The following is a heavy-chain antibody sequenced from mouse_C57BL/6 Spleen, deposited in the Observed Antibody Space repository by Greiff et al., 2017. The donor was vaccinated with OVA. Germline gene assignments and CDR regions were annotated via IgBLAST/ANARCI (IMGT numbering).Heavy chain of an antibody. V-gene: IGHV1-85*01. J-gene: IGHJ3*01. CDR3: ASIGLITTVVSTESRFAY. Sequence: VQLQQSGPELVKPGASVKLSCKASGYTFTSYDINWVKQRPGQGLEWIGWIYPRDGSTKYNEKFKGKATLTVDTSSSTAYMELPSLTFEDSAVYFCASIGLITTVVSTESRFAYWGQGTLVTVSA. CDR2: IYPRDGST. CDR1: GYTFTSYD. D-gene: IGHD1-1*01.